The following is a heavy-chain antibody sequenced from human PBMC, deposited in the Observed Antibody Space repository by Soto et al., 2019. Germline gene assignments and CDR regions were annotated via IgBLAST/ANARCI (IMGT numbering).Heavy chain of an antibody. D-gene: IGHD3-9*01. CDR1: GYTFTGYY. J-gene: IGHJ4*02. CDR3: ARLKRNYDILTGYYYYFDY. CDR2: INPHSGGT. Sequence: ASVKVSCKASGYTFTGYYMHWVRQAPGQGLEWMGWINPHSGGTNYAQKSQGRATMTRDTSISTPHTEMSRLRSDDTAVYYCARLKRNYDILTGYYYYFDYWVQGTLVTVSS. V-gene: IGHV1-2*02.